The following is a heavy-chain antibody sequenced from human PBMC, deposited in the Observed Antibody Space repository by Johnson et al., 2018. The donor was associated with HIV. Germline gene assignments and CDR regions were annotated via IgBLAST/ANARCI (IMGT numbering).Heavy chain of an antibody. J-gene: IGHJ3*02. CDR1: GFTCSSYA. CDR3: ARVRETKGPYDAFDI. CDR2: IRFDGSDK. V-gene: IGHV3-30*14. Sequence: QVQLVESGGGVVQPGRSLRLSCAASGFTCSSYAMHWVRQAPGKWLEWVSFIRFDGSDKYYADFVKDRFTISRDNSKNTLYLQMGSLRAEDMALYYCARVRETKGPYDAFDIWGQGTMVTVSS. D-gene: IGHD1-1*01.